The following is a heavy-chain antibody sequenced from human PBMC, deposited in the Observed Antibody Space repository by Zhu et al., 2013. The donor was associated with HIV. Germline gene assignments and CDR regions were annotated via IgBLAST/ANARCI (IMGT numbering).Heavy chain of an antibody. Sequence: QVQLVQSGAEVKKPGSSVKVSCKASGGTFSSYAISWVRQAPGQGLEWMGGIIPIFGTANYAQKFQGRVTITADKSTSTAYMELSSLRSEDTAVYYCARDWRTWRNYYDSSGSENYNWFDPWGQGTLVTVSS. CDR1: GGTFSSYA. D-gene: IGHD3-22*01. CDR2: IIPIFGTA. V-gene: IGHV1-69*06. CDR3: ARDWRTWRNYYDSSGSENYNWFDP. J-gene: IGHJ5*02.